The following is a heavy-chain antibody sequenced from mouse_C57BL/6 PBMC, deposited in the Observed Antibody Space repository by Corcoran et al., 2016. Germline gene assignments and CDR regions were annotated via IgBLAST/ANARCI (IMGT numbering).Heavy chain of an antibody. CDR2: IYWDDDK. CDR1: GFSLSTSGMG. J-gene: IGHJ1*03. D-gene: IGHD1-1*01. CDR3: ARSYGSLWYFDV. V-gene: IGHV8-12*01. Sequence: QVTLKESGPGILQSSQTLSLTCSFSGFSLSTSGMGVSWIRQPSGKGLEWLAHIYWDDDKRYNPSLKSRLTISKDTSRNQVFLKITSVDTADTATYCCARSYGSLWYFDVWGTGTTVTVSS.